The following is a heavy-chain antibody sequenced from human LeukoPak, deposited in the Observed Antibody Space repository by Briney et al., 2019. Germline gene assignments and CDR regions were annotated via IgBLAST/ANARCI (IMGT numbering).Heavy chain of an antibody. Sequence: GGSLRLSCAASGFTFRSYWMHWVRQAPGKGLEWVANIKEDGSDKYYADSVKGRFTISKDNAKNSLYLQMNSLRAEDTAVYYCAKDRSSGWNSFFDYWGQGTLVTVSS. CDR2: IKEDGSDK. D-gene: IGHD6-19*01. V-gene: IGHV3-7*03. J-gene: IGHJ4*02. CDR1: GFTFRSYW. CDR3: AKDRSSGWNSFFDY.